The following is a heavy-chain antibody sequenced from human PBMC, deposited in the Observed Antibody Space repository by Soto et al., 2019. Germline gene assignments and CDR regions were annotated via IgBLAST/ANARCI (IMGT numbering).Heavy chain of an antibody. D-gene: IGHD2-2*01. Sequence: QVQLVQSGAEVKKPGSSVKVSCKASGGTFSRYAISWVRQAPGQGLEWMGGIIAIFGTANYAQKFQGRVTITADESTSTAYMEMSSLTSEDTAVYYWARDIVVGGTYGMDVWGQGTTVTVSS. J-gene: IGHJ6*02. CDR1: GGTFSRYA. V-gene: IGHV1-69*12. CDR2: IIAIFGTA. CDR3: ARDIVVGGTYGMDV.